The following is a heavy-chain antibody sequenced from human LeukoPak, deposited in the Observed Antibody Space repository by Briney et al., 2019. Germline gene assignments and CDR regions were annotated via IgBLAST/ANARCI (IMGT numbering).Heavy chain of an antibody. CDR2: ISSSSSYI. V-gene: IGHV3-21*01. CDR3: ARGRVPTAIVSYYFHGMDV. CDR1: GFTFSSYS. Sequence: GGSLRLSCAASGFTFSSYSMNWVRQAPGKGLEWVSSISSSSSYIYYADSVKGRFTISRDNAKNSLYLQMNSLRAEDTAVYYCARGRVPTAIVSYYFHGMDVWGQGTTVTVSS. D-gene: IGHD2-2*01. J-gene: IGHJ6*02.